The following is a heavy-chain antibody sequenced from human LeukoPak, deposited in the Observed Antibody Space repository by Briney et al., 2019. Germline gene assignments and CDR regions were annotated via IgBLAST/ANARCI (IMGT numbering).Heavy chain of an antibody. D-gene: IGHD2-2*01. CDR1: GGTFSSYA. CDR3: ARAGGYCSSTSCPIQYYFDY. J-gene: IGHJ4*02. CDR2: IIPIFGTA. V-gene: IGHV1-69*13. Sequence: ASVKVSCKASGGTFSSYAISWVRQAPGQGLEWMGGIIPIFGTANYAQKFRGRVTITADESTSTAYMELSSLRSEDTAVYYRARAGGYCSSTSCPIQYYFDYWGQGTLVTASS.